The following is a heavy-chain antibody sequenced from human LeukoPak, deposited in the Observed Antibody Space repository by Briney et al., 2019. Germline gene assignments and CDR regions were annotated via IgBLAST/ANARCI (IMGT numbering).Heavy chain of an antibody. CDR2: IYSGGST. CDR1: GFTVSSYH. J-gene: IGHJ4*02. Sequence: GGSLRLSCAASGFTVSSYHMSWVRQAPGKGLEWVSVIYSGGSTYYADSVRGRFTISRDNSKNTLYLQMNSLRAEDTAVYYCARGTHSGWPFDYWGQGTLVTVSS. V-gene: IGHV3-66*01. D-gene: IGHD6-19*01. CDR3: ARGTHSGWPFDY.